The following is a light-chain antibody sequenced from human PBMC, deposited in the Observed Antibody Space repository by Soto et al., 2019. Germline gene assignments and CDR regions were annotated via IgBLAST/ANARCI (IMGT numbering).Light chain of an antibody. CDR2: EIS. CDR1: SSDIGGYRY. J-gene: IGLJ2*01. V-gene: IGLV2-14*01. Sequence: QSALTQPASVSGSPGQSITISCTGTSSDIGGYRYVSWYQQHPGKAPKLMISEISNRPSGVPNRFSGSKSGNTASLTISGLQAEDGADYYCSSYSSSSTYVVFGGGTKLTVL. CDR3: SSYSSSSTYVV.